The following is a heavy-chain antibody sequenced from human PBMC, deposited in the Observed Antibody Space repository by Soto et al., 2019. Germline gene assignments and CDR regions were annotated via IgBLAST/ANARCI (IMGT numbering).Heavy chain of an antibody. D-gene: IGHD4-17*01. CDR2: ISGSGGIT. Sequence: GGSLRLSCAASGFTFSIYAMSWVRQAPGKVLDWVSAISGSGGITYYADSVKGRFTISRDNSNNTLYLRMNSLRAEDTAVYYFAKGDYGDYVYWGQGTLVTVSS. J-gene: IGHJ4*02. CDR3: AKGDYGDYVY. V-gene: IGHV3-23*01. CDR1: GFTFSIYA.